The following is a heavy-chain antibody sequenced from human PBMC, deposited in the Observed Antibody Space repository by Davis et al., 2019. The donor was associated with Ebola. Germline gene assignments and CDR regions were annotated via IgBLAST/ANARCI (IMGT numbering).Heavy chain of an antibody. V-gene: IGHV4-4*02. CDR1: GGSISSSNW. J-gene: IGHJ3*02. D-gene: IGHD3-16*02. Sequence: PSETLSLTCAVSGGSISSSNWWSWVRQPPGKGLEWIGEIYHSGSTNYNPSLKSRVTISVDKSKNQFSLKLSSVTAADTAVYYCARAPMITFGGVIVNAFDIWGQGTMVTVSS. CDR2: IYHSGST. CDR3: ARAPMITFGGVIVNAFDI.